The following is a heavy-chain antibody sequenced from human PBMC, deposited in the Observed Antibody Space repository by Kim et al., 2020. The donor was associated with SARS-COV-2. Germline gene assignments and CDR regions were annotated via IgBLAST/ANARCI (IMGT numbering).Heavy chain of an antibody. J-gene: IGHJ4*02. CDR3: ARSTGSYSEFDS. Sequence: SVKVSCKVSGATLSSNSFSWMRQAPGQRLEWMGRIIPFLDITAYAQKFQGRVTMTASKSTGTVYMELSSLTSEDTAVYYCARSTGSYSEFDSWGQGTLAT. D-gene: IGHD1-26*01. V-gene: IGHV1-69*02. CDR1: GATLSSNS. CDR2: IIPFLDIT.